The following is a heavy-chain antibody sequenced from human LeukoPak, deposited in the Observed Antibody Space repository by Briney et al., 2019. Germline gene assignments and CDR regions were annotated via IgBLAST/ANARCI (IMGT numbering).Heavy chain of an antibody. CDR3: ARDRLHMDV. V-gene: IGHV1-69*13. CDR2: IIPIFGTA. CDR1: GYTFTSFG. J-gene: IGHJ6*02. Sequence: ASVKVSCKASGYTFTSFGINWVRQAPGQGLEWMGGIIPIFGTANYAQKFQGRVTITADESTSTAYMELSSLRSEDTAVYYCARDRLHMDVWGQGTTVTVSS.